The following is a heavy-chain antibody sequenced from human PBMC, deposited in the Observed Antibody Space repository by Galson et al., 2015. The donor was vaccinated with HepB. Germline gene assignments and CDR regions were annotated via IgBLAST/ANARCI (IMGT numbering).Heavy chain of an antibody. CDR1: GYSFTNYW. V-gene: IGHV5-51*01. CDR3: ARLNIPHHYYYGSRGLGALDY. CDR2: IYPGDSDT. Sequence: QSGAEVKKPGESLKISCKGSGYSFTNYWIDWVRQMPGKGLEWMGIIYPGDSDTRYSPSFQGQVTISADKSISTAYLQWSSLKASDTAMYYCARLNIPHHYYYGSRGLGALDYWGQGTLFTVSS. J-gene: IGHJ4*02. D-gene: IGHD3-22*01.